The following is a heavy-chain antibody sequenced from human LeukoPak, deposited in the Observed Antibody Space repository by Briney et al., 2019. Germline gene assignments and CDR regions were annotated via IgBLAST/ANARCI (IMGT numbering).Heavy chain of an antibody. CDR1: GFTFRTYA. V-gene: IGHV3-23*01. D-gene: IGHD3-22*01. CDR3: GIRDTSDYYVF. J-gene: IGHJ4*02. CDR2: AGSNGVT. Sequence: GGSLRLSCTGSGFTFRTYAFSWVRQAPGKGLEWVSAAGSNGVTYYADSVKGRFTISRDNSKNALYLQMNGLRADDTAVYYCGIRDTSDYYVFWGQGTLVTVSS.